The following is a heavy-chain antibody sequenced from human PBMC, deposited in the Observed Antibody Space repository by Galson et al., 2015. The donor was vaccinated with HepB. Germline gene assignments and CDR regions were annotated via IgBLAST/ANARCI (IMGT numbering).Heavy chain of an antibody. V-gene: IGHV3-7*03. D-gene: IGHD3-10*01. Sequence: SLRLSCAASGFTFSSYWMSWVRQAPGKGLEWVANIKQDGSEKYYVDSVKGRFTISRDNAKNSLYLQMNSLRAEDTAVYYCARDHLLWFGELPCYYAGFGGYYGMDVWGQGTTVTVSS. CDR3: ARDHLLWFGELPCYYAGFGGYYGMDV. J-gene: IGHJ6*02. CDR1: GFTFSSYW. CDR2: IKQDGSEK.